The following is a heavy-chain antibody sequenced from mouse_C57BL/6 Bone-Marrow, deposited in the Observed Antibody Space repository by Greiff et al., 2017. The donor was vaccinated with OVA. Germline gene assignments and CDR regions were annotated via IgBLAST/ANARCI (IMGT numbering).Heavy chain of an antibody. CDR2: ISNGGGST. CDR1: GFTFSDYY. D-gene: IGHD2-12*01. V-gene: IGHV5-12*01. J-gene: IGHJ1*03. CDR3: ARHDYSWYFDV. Sequence: EVMLVESGGGLVQPGGSLKLSCAASGFTFSDYYMYWVRQTPEQRLEWVAYISNGGGSTYYPETVKGRITISRDNAKNTLYLQMSRLKSEDTAMYYCARHDYSWYFDVWGTGTTVTVSS.